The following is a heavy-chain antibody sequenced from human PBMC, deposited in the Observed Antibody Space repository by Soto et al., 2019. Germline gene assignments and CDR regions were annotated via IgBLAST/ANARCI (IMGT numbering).Heavy chain of an antibody. CDR1: AVSISNYH. D-gene: IGHD3-10*01. CDR2: IFYTGKT. V-gene: IGHV4-59*01. Sequence: PSGTLSRTCSLSAVSISNYHWSWIRHPPGKGLEWIGYIFYTGKTNYNPSLKSRVTISVDTSKNQFSLRLDSVTAADTAVYYCARVLAAEVWSGPWGHGALFTVS. J-gene: IGHJ4*01. CDR3: ARVLAAEVWSGP.